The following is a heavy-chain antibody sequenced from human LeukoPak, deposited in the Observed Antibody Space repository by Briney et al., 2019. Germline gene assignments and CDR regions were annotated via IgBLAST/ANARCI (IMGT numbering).Heavy chain of an antibody. D-gene: IGHD4-17*01. Sequence: PSETLSLTCTVSGGSISSGLYWAWIRQSPGRRLEGIASVCSGGTTYYNPSLKSRVSISVDTSNNQFSLKLNSVAAADTAVYYCARHDSYGSSNWFDPWGQGTLVTVSS. J-gene: IGHJ5*02. CDR1: GGSISSGLY. CDR2: VCSGGTT. CDR3: ARHDSYGSSNWFDP. V-gene: IGHV4-39*01.